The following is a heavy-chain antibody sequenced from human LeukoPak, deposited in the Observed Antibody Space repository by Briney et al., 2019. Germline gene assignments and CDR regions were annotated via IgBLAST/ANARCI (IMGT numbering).Heavy chain of an antibody. D-gene: IGHD6-19*01. CDR3: AKKAVATGG. CDR1: GFTFSSDA. J-gene: IGHJ4*02. Sequence: GGSPRLSCAASGFTFSSDAMSWVRPAPGQGLECVSDISGSGGSTYYADSVKGRFTISRDNSKTTLYLQMNSLRAEDTAVYYCAKKAVATGGWGQGTLVTVSS. CDR2: ISGSGGST. V-gene: IGHV3-23*01.